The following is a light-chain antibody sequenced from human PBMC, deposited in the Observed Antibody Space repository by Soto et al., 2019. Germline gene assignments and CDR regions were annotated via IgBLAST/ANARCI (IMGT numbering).Light chain of an antibody. V-gene: IGKV3-11*01. CDR3: QQRNYWQVT. CDR2: DVS. J-gene: IGKJ5*01. Sequence: EVVLTQSPVTLSLSLGGRATLSCVASQSVDSHLAWYQQKPGQAPRLLIYDVSKRATGTPARFSGSGSGTDFTLTISSLEPEDFAVYYCQQRNYWQVTFGHGTRLEI. CDR1: QSVDSH.